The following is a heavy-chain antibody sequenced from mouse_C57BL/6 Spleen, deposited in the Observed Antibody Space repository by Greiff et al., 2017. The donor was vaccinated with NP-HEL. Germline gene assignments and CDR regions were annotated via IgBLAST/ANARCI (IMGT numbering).Heavy chain of an antibody. D-gene: IGHD2-4*01. CDR2: IYPRSGNT. CDR3: AREDDYDEGFAY. V-gene: IGHV1-81*01. J-gene: IGHJ3*01. Sequence: QVQLQQSGAELARPGASVKLSCKASGYTFTSYGISWVKQRTGQGLEWIGEIYPRSGNTYYNEKFKGKATLTADKSSSTAYMELRSLTSEDSAVYFCAREDDYDEGFAYWGQGTLVTVSA. CDR1: GYTFTSYG.